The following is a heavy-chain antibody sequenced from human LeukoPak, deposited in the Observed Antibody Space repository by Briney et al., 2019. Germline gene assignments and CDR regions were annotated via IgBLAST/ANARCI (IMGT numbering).Heavy chain of an antibody. D-gene: IGHD5-12*01. J-gene: IGHJ4*02. V-gene: IGHV1-69*05. CDR1: GGTFSSYA. CDR3: AREEVVATYYFDY. CDR2: IIPIFGTA. Sequence: LVKVSCKASGGTFSSYAISWVRQAPGQGLEWMGGIIPIFGTANYAQKLQGRVTMTTDTSTSTAYMELRSLRSDDTAVYYCAREEVVATYYFDYWGQGTLVTVSS.